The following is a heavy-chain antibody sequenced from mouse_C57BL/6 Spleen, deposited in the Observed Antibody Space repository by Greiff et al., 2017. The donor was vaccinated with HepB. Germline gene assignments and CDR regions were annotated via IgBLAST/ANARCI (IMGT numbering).Heavy chain of an antibody. CDR2: INYDGSST. Sequence: EVKLMESEGGLVQPGSSMKLSCTASGFTFSDYYMAWVRQVPEKGLEWVANINYDGSSTYYLDSLKSRFIISRDNAKNILYLQMSSLKSEDTATYYCARGGEYYYGSRDYAMDYWGQGTSVTVSS. V-gene: IGHV5-16*01. J-gene: IGHJ4*01. CDR3: ARGGEYYYGSRDYAMDY. D-gene: IGHD1-1*01. CDR1: GFTFSDYY.